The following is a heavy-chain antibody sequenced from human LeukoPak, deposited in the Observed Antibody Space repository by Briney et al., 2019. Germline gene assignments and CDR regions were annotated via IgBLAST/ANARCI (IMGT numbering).Heavy chain of an antibody. CDR2: IYYGGST. D-gene: IGHD3-22*01. Sequence: SETLSLTCTVSGGSISSYYWSWIREPPGKGLEWIGYIYYGGSTDYNPSLKSRVTISKDTSKTQFSLRLSSVTAADPAVYYCARARLDSSGRFDYWGQGTLVTVSS. V-gene: IGHV4-59*01. CDR1: GGSISSYY. CDR3: ARARLDSSGRFDY. J-gene: IGHJ4*02.